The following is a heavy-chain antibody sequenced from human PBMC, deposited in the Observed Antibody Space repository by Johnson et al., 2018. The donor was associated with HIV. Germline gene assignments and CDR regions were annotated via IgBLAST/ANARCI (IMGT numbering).Heavy chain of an antibody. Sequence: VQLVESGGGLVQPGGSLRLSCAASGLTFSKYAMNWVRQAPGKGLEWVSLIGGSAVSTYYADSLRGRFTISSDNSKNTLYLQMNSLRAEDTAVYYCAKDQFSSPGGEAFDMWGQGTMVTVSS. CDR3: AKDQFSSPGGEAFDM. D-gene: IGHD6-6*01. V-gene: IGHV3-23*04. J-gene: IGHJ3*02. CDR1: GLTFSKYA. CDR2: IGGSAVST.